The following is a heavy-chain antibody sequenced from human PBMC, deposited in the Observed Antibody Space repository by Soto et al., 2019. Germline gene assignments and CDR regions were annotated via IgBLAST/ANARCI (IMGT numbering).Heavy chain of an antibody. J-gene: IGHJ4*02. Sequence: QLQLQESGPGLVKPSETLSLTCTVSGGSISRSSYYWGWIRQPPGKGLEWIGNIYYSGNTYYNPSRQSRVTIAVDTSKNQFSLKLTSATDADTAVYYCARRITRPERFDYWGQGALVTVSS. CDR1: GGSISRSSYY. D-gene: IGHD1-20*01. CDR2: IYYSGNT. V-gene: IGHV4-39*01. CDR3: ARRITRPERFDY.